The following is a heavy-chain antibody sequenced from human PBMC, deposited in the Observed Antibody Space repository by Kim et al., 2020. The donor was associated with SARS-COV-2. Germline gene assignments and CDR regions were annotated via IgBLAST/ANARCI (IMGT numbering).Heavy chain of an antibody. V-gene: IGHV4-34*01. CDR2: INHSGST. CDR3: ARLGAWMATIKSGNAFDI. D-gene: IGHD5-12*01. CDR1: GGSFSGYY. J-gene: IGHJ3*02. Sequence: SETLSLTCAVYGGSFSGYYWSWIRQPPGKGLEWIGEINHSGSTNYNPSLKSRVTISVDTSKNQFSLKLSSVTAADTAVYYCARLGAWMATIKSGNAFDIWGQGTMVTVSS.